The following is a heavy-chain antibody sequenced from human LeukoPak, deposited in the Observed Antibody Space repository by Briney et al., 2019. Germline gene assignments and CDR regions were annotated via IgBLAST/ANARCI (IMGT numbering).Heavy chain of an antibody. V-gene: IGHV1-8*01. Sequence: ASVKVSCKASGYTFTSYDINWVRQATGQGLEWMGWMNPNSGNTGYAQKFQGRVTMTRNTSISTAYMEQSSLRSEDTAVYYCARASSSWFYYYYYMDVWGKGTTATVSS. CDR2: MNPNSGNT. CDR1: GYTFTSYD. J-gene: IGHJ6*03. D-gene: IGHD6-13*01. CDR3: ARASSSWFYYYYYMDV.